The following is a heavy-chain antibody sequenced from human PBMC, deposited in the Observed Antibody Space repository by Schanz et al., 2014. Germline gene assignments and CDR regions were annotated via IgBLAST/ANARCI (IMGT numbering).Heavy chain of an antibody. CDR1: GFTFSSHW. Sequence: EVQLVQSGGGLVQPGGSLRLSCAASGFTFSSHWMHWVRQDPGKGLVWVARINSVGSNTDYADSVTGRFTISRDNAKNTLYLQMNTLRAEDTAVYYCARKMKLGVYGGNGHDSLDIWGHGTMVTVSS. V-gene: IGHV3-74*01. CDR3: ARKMKLGVYGGNGHDSLDI. D-gene: IGHD4-17*01. J-gene: IGHJ3*02. CDR2: INSVGSNT.